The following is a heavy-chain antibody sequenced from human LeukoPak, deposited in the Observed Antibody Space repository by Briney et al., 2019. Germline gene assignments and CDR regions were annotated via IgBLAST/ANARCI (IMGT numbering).Heavy chain of an antibody. CDR1: GHTFTSYC. CDR3: ARDWGDYYDSSGPSYPVGAFDI. CDR2: INPSGGST. D-gene: IGHD3-22*01. Sequence: PGASVKVSCKASGHTFTSYCMHWVRQAPGQGLERMGIINPSGGSTSYAQKFQGRVTMTRDTSTSTVYMELSSLRSEDTAVYYCARDWGDYYDSSGPSYPVGAFDIWGQGTMVTVSS. J-gene: IGHJ3*02. V-gene: IGHV1-46*01.